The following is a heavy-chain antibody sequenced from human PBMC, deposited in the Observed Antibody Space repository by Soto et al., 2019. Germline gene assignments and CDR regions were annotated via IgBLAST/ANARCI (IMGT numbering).Heavy chain of an antibody. Sequence: GSLRLSCAASGFTFSSYAMSWVRQAPGKGLEWVSAISGSGGSTYYADSVKGRFTISRDNSKNTLYLQMNSLRAEDTAVYYCAAAQYYDFWSGPETYYYMDVWGKGTTVTVSS. CDR3: AAAQYYDFWSGPETYYYMDV. V-gene: IGHV3-23*01. D-gene: IGHD3-3*01. CDR1: GFTFSSYA. CDR2: ISGSGGST. J-gene: IGHJ6*03.